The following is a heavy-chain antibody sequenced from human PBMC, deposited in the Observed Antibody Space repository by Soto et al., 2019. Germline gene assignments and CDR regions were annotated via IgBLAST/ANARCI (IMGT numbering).Heavy chain of an antibody. J-gene: IGHJ3*02. V-gene: IGHV4-30-2*01. CDR3: ARNPQGYQLLPSAFDI. CDR2: IYRSGST. Sequence: PSETLSLTCTVSGGSISSSGYYWTWIRQPPGTGLEWIAYIYRSGSTYYNPSLKSRLTISLDRSKNHFSLRLTSVTAADTALYYCARNPQGYQLLPSAFDIWGQGTMVTVSS. CDR1: GGSISSSGYY. D-gene: IGHD2-2*01.